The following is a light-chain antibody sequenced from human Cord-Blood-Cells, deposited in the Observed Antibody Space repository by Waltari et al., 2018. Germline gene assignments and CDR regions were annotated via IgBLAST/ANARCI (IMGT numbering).Light chain of an antibody. V-gene: IGLV6-57*02. Sequence: NFMLTQPHSVSESPGKPVTISCTGSSGSIASNYVQWYQQRPGSAPTTVIYEDNQRPSGVPDRFSGSIDSSSNSASLTISGLKTEDEADYYCQSYDSSNQVFGGGTKLTVL. CDR3: QSYDSSNQV. J-gene: IGLJ3*02. CDR1: SGSIASNY. CDR2: EDN.